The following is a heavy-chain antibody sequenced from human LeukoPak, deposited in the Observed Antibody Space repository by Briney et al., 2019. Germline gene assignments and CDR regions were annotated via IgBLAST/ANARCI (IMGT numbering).Heavy chain of an antibody. J-gene: IGHJ4*02. V-gene: IGHV4-39*01. CDR1: GGSISSYY. D-gene: IGHD4-17*01. CDR3: ARPRYGDYVFDY. Sequence: SETLSLTCTVSGGSISSYYWGWIRQPPGKGLEWIGSIYYSGSTYYNPSLKSRVTISVDTSKNQFSLKLSSVTAADTAVYYCARPRYGDYVFDYWGQGTLVTVSS. CDR2: IYYSGST.